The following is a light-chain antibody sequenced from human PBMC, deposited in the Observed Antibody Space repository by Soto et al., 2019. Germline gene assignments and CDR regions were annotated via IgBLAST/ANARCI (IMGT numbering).Light chain of an antibody. CDR2: GTS. J-gene: IGKJ5*01. Sequence: EIGLTQSEGTVSLTPGERATIEWRASQNVDTKYLACYHFKPGQAPRIIIFGTSGRATCIPDRFSGSGSGTDFTLTISSLEPEDSAVYYCQQRHMWPITFGQGTRLEIK. V-gene: IGKV3D-20*02. CDR3: QQRHMWPIT. CDR1: QNVDTKY.